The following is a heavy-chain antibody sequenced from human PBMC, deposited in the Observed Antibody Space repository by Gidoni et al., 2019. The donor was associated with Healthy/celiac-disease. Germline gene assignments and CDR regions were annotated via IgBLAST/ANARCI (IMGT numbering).Heavy chain of an antibody. J-gene: IGHJ3*02. Sequence: EVQLVESGGGLVKPGGYLRLSCAASGLTFSSYSMNWVRQAPGKGLGLVSSISSSSSYIYYADSVKGRFTISRDNAKNSLYLQMNSLRAEDTAVYYCARGTVRGNAFDIWGQGTMVTVSS. D-gene: IGHD4-17*01. CDR3: ARGTVRGNAFDI. CDR1: GLTFSSYS. CDR2: ISSSSSYI. V-gene: IGHV3-21*01.